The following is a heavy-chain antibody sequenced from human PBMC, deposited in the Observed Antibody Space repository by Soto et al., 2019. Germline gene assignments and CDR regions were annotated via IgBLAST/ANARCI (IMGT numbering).Heavy chain of an antibody. J-gene: IGHJ4*02. CDR2: IYPGDSDT. V-gene: IGHV5-51*01. CDR3: ARLTMVRGIPPPPDY. D-gene: IGHD3-10*01. CDR1: GYSFTSYW. Sequence: PGESLKISCKGSGYSFTSYWIGWVRQMPGKGLEWMGIIYPGDSDTRYSPSFQGQVTISADKSISTAYLQWSSLKASDTAMYYCARLTMVRGIPPPPDYWGQGTLVTVSS.